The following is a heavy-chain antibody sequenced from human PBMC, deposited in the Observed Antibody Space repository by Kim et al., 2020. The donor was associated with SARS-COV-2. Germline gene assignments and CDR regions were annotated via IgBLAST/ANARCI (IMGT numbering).Heavy chain of an antibody. CDR2: ISNSDSSI. Sequence: GGSLRLSCAASGFTFSDNYLNWIRQAPGKGLEWISYISNSDSSIHYADSVKGRFTISRDNATNSLFLQMNSLRVEDTAIYYCARGPFWGWYFDLWGVGTL. CDR3: ARGPFWGWYFDL. D-gene: IGHD7-27*01. J-gene: IGHJ2*01. V-gene: IGHV3-11*01. CDR1: GFTFSDNY.